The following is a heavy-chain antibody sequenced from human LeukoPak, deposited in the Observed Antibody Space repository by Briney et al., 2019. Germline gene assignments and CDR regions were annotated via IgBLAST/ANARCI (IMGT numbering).Heavy chain of an antibody. CDR1: GFTFSTYW. D-gene: IGHD3-22*01. J-gene: IGHJ4*02. Sequence: GGSLRLSCAASGFTFSTYWMHWVRQAPGKGLGWVSRINSDGSSTTYADSVKGRFTISRDNAKNTLYLQMNSLRAEDTAVYYCARSYYDSSGTLFDYWGQGTLVTVSS. CDR3: ARSYYDSSGTLFDY. V-gene: IGHV3-74*01. CDR2: INSDGSST.